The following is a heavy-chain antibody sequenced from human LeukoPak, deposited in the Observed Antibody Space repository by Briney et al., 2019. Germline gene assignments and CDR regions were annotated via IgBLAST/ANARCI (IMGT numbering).Heavy chain of an antibody. J-gene: IGHJ6*03. Sequence: GGSLRLSCAASGFTVSSYWMSWVRQAPGKGLEWVANIRQDGSEKYYVDSVEGRCTISRDNAKNSLYLQMNSLRAEDTAVYYCARLSSSWPDDYYYYMDVWGKGTTVTISS. CDR3: ARLSSSWPDDYYYYMDV. CDR1: GFTVSSYW. V-gene: IGHV3-7*01. D-gene: IGHD6-13*01. CDR2: IRQDGSEK.